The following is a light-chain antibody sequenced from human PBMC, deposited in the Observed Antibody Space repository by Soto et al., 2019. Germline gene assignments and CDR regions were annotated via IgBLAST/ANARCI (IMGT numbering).Light chain of an antibody. V-gene: IGLV2-18*02. J-gene: IGLJ1*01. CDR1: SSDVGGYNR. Sequence: QSALTQPPSVSGSPGQSVTISCTGSSSDVGGYNRVSWYQQPPGTAPKLMIYEVSYRPSGVPDRFSGSKSGNTASLTISGLQAEDEADYYCSSYASSSTFVFGTGTMLTVL. CDR3: SSYASSSTFV. CDR2: EVS.